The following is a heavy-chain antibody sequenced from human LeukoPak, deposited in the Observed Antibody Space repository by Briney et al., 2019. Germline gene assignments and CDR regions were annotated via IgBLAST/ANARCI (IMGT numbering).Heavy chain of an antibody. D-gene: IGHD6-6*01. V-gene: IGHV3-11*01. Sequence: GGSLRLSCAASGFTFSDYYMSWIRQAPGKGLEWVSYISSSGSTIYYADSVKGRFTISRDNAKNSLYLQMNSLRAEDTAVYYCATYSSLVAFDYWGQGTLVTVSS. CDR1: GFTFSDYY. J-gene: IGHJ4*02. CDR3: ATYSSLVAFDY. CDR2: ISSSGSTI.